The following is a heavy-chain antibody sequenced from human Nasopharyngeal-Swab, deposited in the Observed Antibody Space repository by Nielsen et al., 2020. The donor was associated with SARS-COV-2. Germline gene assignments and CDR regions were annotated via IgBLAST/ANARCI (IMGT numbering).Heavy chain of an antibody. CDR2: INHSGST. J-gene: IGHJ6*03. Sequence: SETLSLTCGVYGGSFSDHYWSRIRQPPGKGLEWIGEINHSGSTNYNPSLKSRVTMSVDTSKNQFSLNLSSVTAADTAVYYCARDRADYHISYYYYYMDVWGKGTTVAVSS. CDR1: GGSFSDHY. D-gene: IGHD4-11*01. CDR3: ARDRADYHISYYYYYMDV. V-gene: IGHV4-34*01.